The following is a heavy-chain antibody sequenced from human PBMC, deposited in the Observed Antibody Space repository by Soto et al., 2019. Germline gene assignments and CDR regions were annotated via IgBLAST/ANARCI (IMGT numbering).Heavy chain of an antibody. CDR2: IYYSGST. J-gene: IGHJ3*02. D-gene: IGHD4-17*01. V-gene: IGHV4-59*01. Sequence: PSETLSLTCTVSGGSISSYYWSWIRQPPGKGLEWIGYIYYSGSTNYNPSLKSRVTISVDTSKNQFSLKLSSVTAADTAVYYCARSFYNGDGLYAFEIWGQGTMVTVSS. CDR1: GGSISSYY. CDR3: ARSFYNGDGLYAFEI.